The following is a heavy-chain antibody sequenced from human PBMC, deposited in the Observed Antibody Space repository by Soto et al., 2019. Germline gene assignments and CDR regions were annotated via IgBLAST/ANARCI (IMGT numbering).Heavy chain of an antibody. V-gene: IGHV3-23*01. CDR3: AKVKGRTIFGTKRLDP. J-gene: IGHJ5*02. CDR1: GFTFSSYA. CDR2: ISGSGGST. D-gene: IGHD3-3*01. Sequence: GGSLRLSCAASGFTFSSYAMSWVRQAPGKGLEWVSAISGSGGSTYYADSVKGRFTISRDNSKNTLYLQMNSLRAEDTAVYYCAKVKGRTIFGTKRLDPWGQGTLVTVS.